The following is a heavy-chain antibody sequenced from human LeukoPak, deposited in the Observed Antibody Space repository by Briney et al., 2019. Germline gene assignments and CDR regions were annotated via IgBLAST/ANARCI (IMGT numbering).Heavy chain of an antibody. CDR3: AIIAA. CDR1: GFTFDDYA. D-gene: IGHD6-13*01. CDR2: ISWNSGSI. V-gene: IGHV3-9*01. Sequence: GRSLRISCAASGFTFDDYAMHWVRQAPGKGLEWVSGISWNSGSIGYADSVKGRFTISRDNAKNSLYLQMNSLRAEDTAVYYCAIIAAWGQGTLVTVSS. J-gene: IGHJ5*02.